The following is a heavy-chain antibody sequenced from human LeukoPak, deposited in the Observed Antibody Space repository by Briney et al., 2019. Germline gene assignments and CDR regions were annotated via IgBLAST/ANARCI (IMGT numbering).Heavy chain of an antibody. CDR2: INAGGSST. D-gene: IGHD7-27*01. CDR3: ARVELLRPGDYFDS. V-gene: IGHV3-23*01. Sequence: GGSLRLSCAASGFTFSSYAMYWVRQFPGKGLEWVSGINAGGSSTYYGDSVRGRFTISRDNSKNMLYLQLSSLRAEDTALYYCARVELLRPGDYFDSWGPGTLVTVSS. CDR1: GFTFSSYA. J-gene: IGHJ4*02.